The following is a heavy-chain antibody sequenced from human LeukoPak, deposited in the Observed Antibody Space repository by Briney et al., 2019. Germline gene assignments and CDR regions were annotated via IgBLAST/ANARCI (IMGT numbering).Heavy chain of an antibody. J-gene: IGHJ4*02. Sequence: PSETLSLTCSVSGGSISSSSYYWGWIRQPPGKGLEWIGSIYYSGSTYYNPSLKSRVTISVDTSKNQFSLKLNSVTAADTAVYYCARDSYESITPGYWGQGTLVTVSS. CDR3: ARDSYESITPGY. V-gene: IGHV4-39*07. D-gene: IGHD3-22*01. CDR1: GGSISSSSYY. CDR2: IYYSGST.